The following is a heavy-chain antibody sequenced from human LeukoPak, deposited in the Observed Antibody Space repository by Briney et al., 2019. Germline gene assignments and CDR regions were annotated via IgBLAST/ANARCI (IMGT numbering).Heavy chain of an antibody. J-gene: IGHJ4*02. CDR3: ATNEYSSSPCDFDY. CDR2: INPNSGGT. V-gene: IGHV1-2*02. CDR1: GYTFTGYY. D-gene: IGHD6-6*01. Sequence: GASVNVSFKASGYTFTGYYMHWVRQAPGHGLEWLGWINPNSGGTNYPQKFHGRVTMTRDTSISPAYMEPSRLRSDDTAVYYCATNEYSSSPCDFDYWGQGTLVTVSS.